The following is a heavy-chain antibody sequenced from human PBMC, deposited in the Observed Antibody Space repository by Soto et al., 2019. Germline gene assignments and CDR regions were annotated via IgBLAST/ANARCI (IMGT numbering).Heavy chain of an antibody. J-gene: IGHJ4*02. V-gene: IGHV3-21*01. CDR1: GFTFSSYS. D-gene: IGHD1-26*01. CDR2: ISSSSSYI. CDR3: ARVLFMGSYWGGDY. Sequence: EVQLVESGGGLVKPGGSLRLSCAASGFTFSSYSMNWVRQAPGKGLEWVSSISSSSSYIYYADSVKGRFTISRDNAKNSLYLQMNSLRAEDTAVYYCARVLFMGSYWGGDYWGQGTLVTVSS.